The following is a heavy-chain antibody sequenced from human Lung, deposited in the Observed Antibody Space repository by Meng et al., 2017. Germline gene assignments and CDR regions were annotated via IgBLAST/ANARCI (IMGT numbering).Heavy chain of an antibody. CDR1: GFTFSNYA. Sequence: GESLKISCAASGFTFSNYAMSWVRQAPGKGLEWVSGFSGSGGPTYYADSVKGRFTISRDNSKNTLYLKMNSLRAEDTAIYYCAKDEAFWMMAYFDYWGQGTLVTVSS. J-gene: IGHJ4*02. D-gene: IGHD3-3*01. CDR3: AKDEAFWMMAYFDY. CDR2: FSGSGGPT. V-gene: IGHV3-23*01.